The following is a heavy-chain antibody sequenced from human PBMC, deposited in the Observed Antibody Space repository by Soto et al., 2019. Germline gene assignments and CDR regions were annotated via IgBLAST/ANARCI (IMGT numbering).Heavy chain of an antibody. D-gene: IGHD1-26*01. CDR2: ISYDGSNK. CDR3: ARNGAPQWELLRAYFDY. J-gene: IGHJ4*02. Sequence: PGGSLRLSCAASGFTFSSYGMHWVRQAPGKGLEWVAVISYDGSNKYYADSVKGRFTISRDNSKNTLYLQMNSLRAEDTAVYYCARNGAPQWELLRAYFDYWGQGTLVTVSS. CDR1: GFTFSSYG. V-gene: IGHV3-30*03.